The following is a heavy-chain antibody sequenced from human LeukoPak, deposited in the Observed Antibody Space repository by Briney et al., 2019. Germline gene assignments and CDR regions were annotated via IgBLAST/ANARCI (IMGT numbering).Heavy chain of an antibody. CDR3: ARDISYYDSSGYHP. V-gene: IGHV4-59*01. Sequence: SETLSLTCTVSGGSISSYYWSWIRQPPGKGLEWIGYIYYSGSTNYNPSLKSRVTISVDTSKNQFSLKLSSVTAADTAVYYCARDISYYDSSGYHPWGKGTTATVSS. J-gene: IGHJ6*04. D-gene: IGHD3-22*01. CDR1: GGSISSYY. CDR2: IYYSGST.